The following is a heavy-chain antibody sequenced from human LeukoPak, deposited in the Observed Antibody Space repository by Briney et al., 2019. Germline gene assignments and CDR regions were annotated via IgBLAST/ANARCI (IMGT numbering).Heavy chain of an antibody. D-gene: IGHD6-19*01. Sequence: ASVKVSCKASGGTFSSYAINWVRQATGQGLEWMGWINPNSGNTGYAQKFQHRVTMTTNTPTTTAYMELSSLRSEDTAVYYCARGSPKSAVRGKIPDYWGQGTLVTVSS. CDR2: INPNSGNT. J-gene: IGHJ4*02. CDR1: GGTFSSYA. V-gene: IGHV1-8*02. CDR3: ARGSPKSAVRGKIPDY.